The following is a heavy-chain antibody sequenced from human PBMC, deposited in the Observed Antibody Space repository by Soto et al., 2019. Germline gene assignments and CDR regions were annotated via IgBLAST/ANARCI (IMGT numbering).Heavy chain of an antibody. CDR3: ARGEVRGPFDI. CDR2: IHNSWST. Sequence: QQQLQESGPGLVKPSQTLALTCTVSCGSMNSHDYYWSWIRQPPGKGLEWIGYIHNSWSTYYNPSLKSRLTISSDMSKNQFSLRLNSVTAADTALYFCARGEVRGPFDIWGQGTKVTVSS. J-gene: IGHJ3*02. V-gene: IGHV4-30-4*01. CDR1: CGSMNSHDYY. D-gene: IGHD3-10*01.